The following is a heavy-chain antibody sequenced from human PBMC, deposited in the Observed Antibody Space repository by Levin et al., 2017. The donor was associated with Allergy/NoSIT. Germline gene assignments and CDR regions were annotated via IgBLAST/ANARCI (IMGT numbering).Heavy chain of an antibody. CDR3: AKDGSSTSNDYFDS. CDR1: GFIFSTYA. Sequence: ETLSLTCAASGFIFSTYAMSWVRQAPGKGLEWVSGVSASGGHTYTADSVKGRFTISRDNSKNKLYLQLNSLRADDTAIYYCAKDGSSTSNDYFDSWGQGTLVTVSS. CDR2: VSASGGHT. V-gene: IGHV3-23*01. D-gene: IGHD2-2*01. J-gene: IGHJ4*02.